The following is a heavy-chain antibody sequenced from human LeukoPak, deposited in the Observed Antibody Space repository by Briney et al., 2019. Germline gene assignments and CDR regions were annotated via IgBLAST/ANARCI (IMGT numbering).Heavy chain of an antibody. CDR1: GCIFTNYW. CDR3: ARFGFSGTMDV. J-gene: IGHJ6*02. CDR2: IKNDESEK. D-gene: IGHD3-10*01. V-gene: IGHV3-7*01. Sequence: GGSLRLSCAASGCIFTNYWMSWVRQAPGEGLEWVANIKNDESEKYYVGSVKGRFTISRDNAKNLVYLQMNSLRGEDTAVYYCARFGFSGTMDVWGQGTAVTVSS.